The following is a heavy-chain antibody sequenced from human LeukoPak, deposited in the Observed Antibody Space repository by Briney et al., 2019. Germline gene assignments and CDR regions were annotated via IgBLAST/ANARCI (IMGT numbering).Heavy chain of an antibody. CDR2: INHSGST. Sequence: SETLSLTCAVYGVSFSGYYWNWIRQPPGKGLEWIGEINHSGSTNYIPSLKSRVTISEDTPKNQFSLKLSSVTAADTAVYYCARSDYDSSGYYYYFQHWGQGTLVTVSS. V-gene: IGHV4-34*01. CDR1: GVSFSGYY. CDR3: ARSDYDSSGYYYYFQH. D-gene: IGHD3-22*01. J-gene: IGHJ1*01.